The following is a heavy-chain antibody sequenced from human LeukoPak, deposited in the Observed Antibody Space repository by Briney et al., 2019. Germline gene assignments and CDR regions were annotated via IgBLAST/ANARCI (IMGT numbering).Heavy chain of an antibody. V-gene: IGHV3-23*01. J-gene: IGHJ4*02. Sequence: PGGSLRLSCAASGFTVSSNYMSWVRQAPGKGLEWVSAISGSGGSTYYADSVKGRFTISRDNSKNTLYLQMNSLRAEDTAVYYCAKDRVGKQWLVPPYYFDYWGQGTLVTVSS. CDR3: AKDRVGKQWLVPPYYFDY. CDR1: GFTVSSNY. CDR2: ISGSGGST. D-gene: IGHD6-19*01.